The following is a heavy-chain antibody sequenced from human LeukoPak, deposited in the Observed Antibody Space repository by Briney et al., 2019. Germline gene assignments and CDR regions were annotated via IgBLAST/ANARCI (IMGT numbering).Heavy chain of an antibody. Sequence: GASVKVSCKASGYTFTSYDINWVRQATGQGLEWMGWMNPNSGNTGYAQKFQGRVTMTRNTSISTAYMELSSLRSEDTAVYYCARGPITFGGVIVIPKPPSDYWGQGTLVTVSS. J-gene: IGHJ4*02. D-gene: IGHD3-16*02. CDR3: ARGPITFGGVIVIPKPPSDY. CDR2: MNPNSGNT. V-gene: IGHV1-8*01. CDR1: GYTFTSYD.